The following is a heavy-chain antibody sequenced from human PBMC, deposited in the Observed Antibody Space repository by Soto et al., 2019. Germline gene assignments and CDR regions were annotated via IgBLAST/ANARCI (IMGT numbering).Heavy chain of an antibody. CDR1: GFTVSSSH. CDR2: IYSGGSS. J-gene: IGHJ5*02. Sequence: GGSLRLSCTTSGFTVSSSHMTWVRQVPGKGLEWVSVIYSGGSSYYAVSVQGRFTISRDNSKNTVYLQMNSLRGEDTAMYYCARLGPYGSESYSFRYNWFDPWGQGTQVTVSS. D-gene: IGHD3-10*01. CDR3: ARLGPYGSESYSFRYNWFDP. V-gene: IGHV3-53*01.